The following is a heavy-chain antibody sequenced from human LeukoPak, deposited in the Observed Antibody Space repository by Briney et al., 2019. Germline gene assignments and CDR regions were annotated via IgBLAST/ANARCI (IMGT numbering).Heavy chain of an antibody. J-gene: IGHJ4*02. D-gene: IGHD6-19*01. V-gene: IGHV1-46*01. CDR2: INPSGGST. CDR3: ARTVADPSGYSSGWYADY. Sequence: ASVKVSCKASGYTFTSYYMHWVRQAPGQGLEWMGIINPSGGSTSYARKFQGRVTMTRDMSTNTVYMELSSLRSEDTAVYYCARTVADPSGYSSGWYADYWGQGTLVTVSS. CDR1: GYTFTSYY.